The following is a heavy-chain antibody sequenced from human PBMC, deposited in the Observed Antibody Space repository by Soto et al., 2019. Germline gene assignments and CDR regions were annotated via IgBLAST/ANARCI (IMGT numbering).Heavy chain of an antibody. CDR3: ARAWKIATFGVIIMSHGMVV. CDR2: SSNRDRST. Sequence: QVQLVESGGGLVKPGGSLRLSCEASGFIFSDYYMSWVRQAPGKGLEWISYSSNRDRSTYYADSVKDRFTVSRDNAKNPVFLQSNSVRAEDAAGYYWARAWKIATFGVIIMSHGMVVWGQGPTVTVSS. D-gene: IGHD3-3*01. V-gene: IGHV3-11*01. CDR1: GFIFSDYY. J-gene: IGHJ6*02.